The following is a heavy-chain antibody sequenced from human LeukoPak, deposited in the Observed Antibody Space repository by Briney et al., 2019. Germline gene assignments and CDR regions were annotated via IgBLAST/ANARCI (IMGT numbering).Heavy chain of an antibody. CDR2: IYYSGST. Sequence: SETLSLTCTVSGGSISSYYWSWIRQPPGKGLEWIGYIYYSGSTNYNPSLKSRVTISVDTSKNQFSLKLSSVTAADTAVYYCARPGGYSYGSQYYYYGMDVWGQGTTVTVSS. CDR1: GGSISSYY. CDR3: ARPGGYSYGSQYYYYGMDV. J-gene: IGHJ6*02. V-gene: IGHV4-59*08. D-gene: IGHD5-18*01.